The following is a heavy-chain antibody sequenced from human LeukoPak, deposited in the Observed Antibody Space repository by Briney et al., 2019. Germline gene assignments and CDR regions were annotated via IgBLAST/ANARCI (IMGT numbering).Heavy chain of an antibody. D-gene: IGHD3-10*01. CDR2: INHSGST. Sequence: SETLSLTCAVYGGSFSGYYWSWIRQPPGKGLEWIGGINHSGSTNYNPSLKSRVTISVDTSKNQFSLKLSSVTAADTAVYYCARGRDYYGSGARDYWGQGTLVSVSS. J-gene: IGHJ4*02. CDR3: ARGRDYYGSGARDY. V-gene: IGHV4-34*01. CDR1: GGSFSGYY.